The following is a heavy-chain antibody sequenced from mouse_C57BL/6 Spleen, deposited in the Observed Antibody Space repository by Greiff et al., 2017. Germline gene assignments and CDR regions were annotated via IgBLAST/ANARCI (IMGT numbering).Heavy chain of an antibody. Sequence: VQLQQSGPELVKPGASVKISCKASGYAFSSSWLNWVKQRPGKGLEWIGRIYPGDGDTNYNGKFKGKATLTADKSSSTAYMQLSSLTSEDSAVYFCARLGITTVVATTDYWGQGTTLTVSS. CDR3: ARLGITTVVATTDY. CDR2: IYPGDGDT. CDR1: GYAFSSSW. V-gene: IGHV1-82*01. J-gene: IGHJ2*01. D-gene: IGHD1-1*01.